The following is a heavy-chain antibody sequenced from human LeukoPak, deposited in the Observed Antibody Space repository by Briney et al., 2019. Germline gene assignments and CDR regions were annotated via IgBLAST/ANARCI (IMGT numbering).Heavy chain of an antibody. V-gene: IGHV3-23*01. CDR1: GFTFSSYA. CDR3: AKEYYVLLVYALGGSFDY. Sequence: GGSLRLSCAASGFTFSSYAMSWVRQAPGKGPEWVSGICGSCGSTYYADSVKGRFTISRDNSKNTLYLQMNSLRAEDTAVYYCAKEYYVLLVYALGGSFDYWGRGTLVTVSS. CDR2: ICGSCGST. J-gene: IGHJ4*02. D-gene: IGHD2-8*02.